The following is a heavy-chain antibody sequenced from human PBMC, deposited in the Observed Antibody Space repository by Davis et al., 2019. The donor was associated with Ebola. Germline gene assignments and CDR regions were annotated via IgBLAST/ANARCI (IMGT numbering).Heavy chain of an antibody. CDR2: IYYGGTT. D-gene: IGHD1-26*01. J-gene: IGHJ4*02. CDR1: GGSMSIYY. CDR3: ARTPQYTSYGSYFDY. V-gene: IGHV4-59*01. Sequence: SDTLSLTFTVSGGSMSIYYCSWIRQPPGKGLEWIGNIYYGGTTNYNPSLTSRVTISGDTSKNQFSLNVNSVTAADTAMYYCARTPQYTSYGSYFDYWGQGALVTVSS.